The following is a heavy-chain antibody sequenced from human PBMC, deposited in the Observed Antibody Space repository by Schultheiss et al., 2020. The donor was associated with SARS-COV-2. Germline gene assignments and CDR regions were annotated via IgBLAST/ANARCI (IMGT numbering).Heavy chain of an antibody. CDR1: GGSISSGGYY. J-gene: IGHJ4*02. V-gene: IGHV4-39*07. Sequence: SETLSLTCTVSGGSISSGGYYWGWIRQPPGKGLEWIGSIYYSGSTNYNPSLKSRVTISVDTSKNQFSLKLSSVTAADTAVYYCARPLDYASWVLDYWGQGTLVTVSS. CDR3: ARPLDYASWVLDY. CDR2: IYYSGST. D-gene: IGHD3-16*01.